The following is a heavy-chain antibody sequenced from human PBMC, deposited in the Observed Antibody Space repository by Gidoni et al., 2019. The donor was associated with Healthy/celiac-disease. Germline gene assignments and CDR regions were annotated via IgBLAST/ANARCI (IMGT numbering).Heavy chain of an antibody. J-gene: IGHJ4*02. CDR3: VRDDDGLPDS. D-gene: IGHD1-1*01. Sequence: QVQLQEWGAGLLKTSETLSLTCSVYGWSFSGYFWTWVRQPPGKGLEWVGEINHRGSTNYNPSLKSRVTMSIDTSKNQFSLKLTSVTAADTAMYYCVRDDDGLPDSWGQGTLVTVSS. V-gene: IGHV4-34*01. CDR2: INHRGST. CDR1: GWSFSGYF.